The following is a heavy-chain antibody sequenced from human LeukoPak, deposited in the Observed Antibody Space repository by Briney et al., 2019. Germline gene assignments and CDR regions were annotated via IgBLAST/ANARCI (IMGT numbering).Heavy chain of an antibody. V-gene: IGHV4-34*01. CDR1: GESLSRYY. CDR2: INHGRNT. D-gene: IGHD4-17*01. CDR3: ARVMLSGDYGEDY. J-gene: IGHJ4*02. Sequence: KPSETLSLTCAVYGESLSRYYWSWIRRPPGKGLEWIGEINHGRNTNYNPSLKSRVTMSIDTSKNQFSLKLSSVTAADTAVYYCARVMLSGDYGEDYWGQGTLVTVSS.